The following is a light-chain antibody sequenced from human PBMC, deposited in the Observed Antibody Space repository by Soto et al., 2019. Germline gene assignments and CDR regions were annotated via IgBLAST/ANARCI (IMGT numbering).Light chain of an antibody. CDR1: QSVSSSN. V-gene: IGKV3-20*01. CDR2: GAS. J-gene: IGKJ1*01. Sequence: EIVLTQSPGTLSLSPGERATVSCRASQSVSSSNLAWYQQKPGQAPRLLMFGASSRATGIPDRFSGSGSGTDFTLTISRLEPEDVAVYYCQQYGFSRTFGQGTKVDIK. CDR3: QQYGFSRT.